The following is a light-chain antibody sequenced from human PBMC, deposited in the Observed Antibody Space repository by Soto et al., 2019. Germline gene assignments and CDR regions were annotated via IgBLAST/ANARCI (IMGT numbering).Light chain of an antibody. CDR3: QQYNNWPPT. V-gene: IGKV3-15*01. Sequence: EIVMTQSPATLSVSPGERATLSCRASQSVSSNLAWYQQKPGQAPRPLIYGASTRATGIPARFSGSGSGTEFTLTISSLQSEDFAVYYCQQYNNWPPTFGGGTKVDIK. CDR1: QSVSSN. J-gene: IGKJ4*01. CDR2: GAS.